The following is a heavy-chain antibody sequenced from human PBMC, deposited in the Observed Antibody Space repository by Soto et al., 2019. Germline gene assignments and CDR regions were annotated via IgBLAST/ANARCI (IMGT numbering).Heavy chain of an antibody. CDR3: ARHDYGDYDDHFDY. CDR1: GGSISSYY. V-gene: IGHV4-59*08. D-gene: IGHD4-17*01. Sequence: SQTLSLTCTVSGGSISSYYWSWIRQPPGKGLEWIGYIYYSGSTNYNPSLKSRVTISVDTSKNQFSLKLSSVTAADTAVYYCARHDYGDYDDHFDYWGEGTLVTVSS. J-gene: IGHJ4*02. CDR2: IYYSGST.